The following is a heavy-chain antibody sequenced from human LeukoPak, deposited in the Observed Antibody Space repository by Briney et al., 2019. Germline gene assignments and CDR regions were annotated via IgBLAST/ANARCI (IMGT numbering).Heavy chain of an antibody. CDR3: IRHVEYVTPDS. V-gene: IGHV3-73*01. CDR2: MRDRNKNYET. J-gene: IGHJ4*02. D-gene: IGHD2-21*02. Sequence: GGSLRLSCAASGIGFQGSAVHWVRQSSGRGLEWVGCMRDRNKNYETIYGASMRGRFTISRDDSMNTATLQLNSLRTEDTAVYFCIRHVEYVTPDSWGQGTLVTVSS. CDR1: GIGFQGSA.